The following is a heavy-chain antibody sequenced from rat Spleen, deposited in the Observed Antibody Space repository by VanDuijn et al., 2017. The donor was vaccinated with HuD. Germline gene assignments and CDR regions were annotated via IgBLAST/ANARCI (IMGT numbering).Heavy chain of an antibody. D-gene: IGHD1-4*01. V-gene: IGHV5S13*01. CDR3: TRHDYSGVITNWFAY. J-gene: IGHJ3*01. Sequence: EVQLVESGGGLVQPGRSLKLSCAASGFPFSNYDMAWVRQAPTKGLEWIASISTGGGNTYYRDSVKGRFTISRDNAKNTQYLEMDSLRSEDTATYYCTRHDYSGVITNWFAYWGQGTLVTVSS. CDR2: ISTGGGNT. CDR1: GFPFSNYD.